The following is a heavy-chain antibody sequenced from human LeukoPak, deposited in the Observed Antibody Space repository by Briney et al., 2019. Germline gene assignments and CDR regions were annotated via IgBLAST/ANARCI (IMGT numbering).Heavy chain of an antibody. CDR2: ISASGDGI. J-gene: IGHJ4*02. CDR3: AKPPGRAAGNRVFDH. V-gene: IGHV3-23*01. Sequence: PGGSLRLSCAASGFTFSSHAMSWVRQAPGKGLEWVSAISASGDGIYYTDSVKGRSTMSRDNSKDTLYLQMNSLRADDTAVYYCAKPPGRAAGNRVFDHWGQGALVTVSS. CDR1: GFTFSSHA. D-gene: IGHD6-13*01.